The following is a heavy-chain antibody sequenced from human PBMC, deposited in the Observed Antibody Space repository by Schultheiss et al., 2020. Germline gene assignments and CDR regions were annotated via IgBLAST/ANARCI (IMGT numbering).Heavy chain of an antibody. V-gene: IGHV4-39*01. CDR1: GGSFSGYY. D-gene: IGHD4-11*01. CDR2: IYYSGST. Sequence: SETLSLTCAVYGGSFSGYYWGWIRQPPGEGLDWIGSIYYSGSTYYNPSLKSRVTISVDTSKNQFSLKLSSVTAADTAVYYCATTVTSPLNCFDPWGQGTLVTVSS. J-gene: IGHJ5*02. CDR3: ATTVTSPLNCFDP.